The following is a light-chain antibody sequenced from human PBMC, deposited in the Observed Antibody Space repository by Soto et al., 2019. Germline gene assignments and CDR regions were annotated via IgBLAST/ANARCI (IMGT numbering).Light chain of an antibody. J-gene: IGLJ2*01. V-gene: IGLV2-18*02. Sequence: QSVLTQPPSVSGSPGQSVTISCTGASSDVGSYDRVSWYQQPPGTAPQLMIYEVSNRPSGVPDRFSGSKSGNTASLTISGLQAEDEADYYCSSYISSSTPVLFGGGTQLTVL. CDR2: EVS. CDR3: SSYISSSTPVL. CDR1: SSDVGSYDR.